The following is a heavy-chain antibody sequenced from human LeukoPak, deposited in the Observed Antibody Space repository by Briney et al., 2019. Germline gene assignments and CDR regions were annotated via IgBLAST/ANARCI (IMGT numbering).Heavy chain of an antibody. Sequence: GGSLRLSCAASGFTFSSYGMHWVRQAPGKGLEWVAFIRYDGSNKYYADSVKGRFTISRDNSKNTLYLQMNSLRAEDTAVYYCAKDGGSSSPNWFDPWGQGTLVTVSS. CDR3: AKDGGSSSPNWFDP. CDR2: IRYDGSNK. V-gene: IGHV3-30*02. J-gene: IGHJ5*02. CDR1: GFTFSSYG. D-gene: IGHD6-13*01.